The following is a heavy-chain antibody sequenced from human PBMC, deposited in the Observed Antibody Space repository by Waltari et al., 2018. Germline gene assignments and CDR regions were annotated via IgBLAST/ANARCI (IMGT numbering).Heavy chain of an antibody. V-gene: IGHV4-4*02. CDR3: ARDRTYYYDSSGYLDAFDI. CDR2: IYHSGST. J-gene: IGHJ3*02. D-gene: IGHD3-22*01. Sequence: QVQLQESGPGLVKPSGTLSLTCAVSGGSISSSNWWSWVRPPPGKGLEWIGEIYHSGSTNYNPSLKSRVTISVDKSKNQFSLKLSSVTAADTAVYYCARDRTYYYDSSGYLDAFDIWGQGTMVTVSS. CDR1: GGSISSSNW.